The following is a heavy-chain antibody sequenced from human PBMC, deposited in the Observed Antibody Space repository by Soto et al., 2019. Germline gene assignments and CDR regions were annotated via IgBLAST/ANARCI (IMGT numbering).Heavy chain of an antibody. D-gene: IGHD3-3*01. CDR2: INWNGDST. CDR3: ARDKRDLRFLEWSYYYDY. Sequence: GESLKISCEASGFSFDDYGMSWVRQGPGKGLEWVSGINWNGDSTGYADSVKGRFTISRDNSKNTLYLQMNSLRAEDTAVYYCARDKRDLRFLEWSYYYDYWGQGSLVTVSS. V-gene: IGHV3-20*04. CDR1: GFSFDDYG. J-gene: IGHJ4*02.